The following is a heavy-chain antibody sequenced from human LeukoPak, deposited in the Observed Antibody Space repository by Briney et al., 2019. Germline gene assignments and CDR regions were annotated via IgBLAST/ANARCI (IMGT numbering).Heavy chain of an antibody. CDR1: GFTFSSYW. CDR3: ARGTDYYGSGSMGVH. J-gene: IGHJ4*02. D-gene: IGHD3-10*01. V-gene: IGHV1-69*01. CDR2: IIPIFGTA. Sequence: GGSLRLSCAASGFTFSSYWMSWVRQAPGQGLEWMGGIIPIFGTANYAQKFQGRVTITADESTSTAYMELSSLRSEDTAVYYCARGTDYYGSGSMGVHWGQGTLVTVSS.